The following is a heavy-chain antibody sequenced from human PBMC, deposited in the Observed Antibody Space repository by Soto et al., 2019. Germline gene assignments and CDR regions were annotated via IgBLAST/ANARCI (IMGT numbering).Heavy chain of an antibody. D-gene: IGHD2-2*01. J-gene: IGHJ4*02. CDR1: GGSISSSSYY. V-gene: IGHV4-39*01. CDR3: ARVLGYCSSTSCYSRHFDY. Sequence: SETLSLTCTVSGGSISSSSYYWGWIRQPPGKGLERIGSIYYSGSTYYNPSLKSRVTISVDTSKNQFSLKLSSVTAADTAVYYCARVLGYCSSTSCYSRHFDYWGQGTLVTVSS. CDR2: IYYSGST.